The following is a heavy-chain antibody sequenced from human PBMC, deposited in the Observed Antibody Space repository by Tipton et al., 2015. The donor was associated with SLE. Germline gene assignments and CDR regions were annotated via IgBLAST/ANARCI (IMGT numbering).Heavy chain of an antibody. V-gene: IGHV4-59*01. D-gene: IGHD5-12*01. Sequence: TLSLTCTVSGGSIRSYYWTWIRQPPGKRLEWIGHIYRTGSANYNPTLRSRATMSVDTSNNQFSLRLSSVTAADTAVYYCARVGLATSYYYYMDVWGKGTTVAVSS. J-gene: IGHJ6*03. CDR3: ARVGLATSYYYYMDV. CDR1: GGSIRSYY. CDR2: IYRTGSA.